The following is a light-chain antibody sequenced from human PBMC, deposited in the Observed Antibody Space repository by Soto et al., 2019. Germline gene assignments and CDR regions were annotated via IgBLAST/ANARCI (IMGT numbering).Light chain of an antibody. CDR2: RNN. CDR1: SSNIGSNY. J-gene: IGLJ3*02. CDR3: AAWDDSLSGNWV. Sequence: QSVLTQPPSASGTPGQRVTISCSGSSSNIGSNYVYWYQQLPGTAPKLLIYRNNQRPSGVPARFSGSKSGTSASLAISGLRSEDESDYYCAAWDDSLSGNWVFGGGTKLTVL. V-gene: IGLV1-47*01.